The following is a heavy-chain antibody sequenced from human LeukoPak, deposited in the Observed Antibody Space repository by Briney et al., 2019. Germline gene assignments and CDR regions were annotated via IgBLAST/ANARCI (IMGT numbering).Heavy chain of an antibody. CDR1: GFTFTNAW. J-gene: IGHJ4*02. V-gene: IGHV3-7*01. D-gene: IGHD5-24*01. CDR3: ARCRDGYKHFDY. Sequence: GGSLRLSCVASGFTFTNAWMSWVRQAPGRGLEWVANIKHDGSEKFYVDSVKGRLTISRDNAKNSLYLQMNSLRAEDTAVYYCARCRDGYKHFDYWGQGILVTVSS. CDR2: IKHDGSEK.